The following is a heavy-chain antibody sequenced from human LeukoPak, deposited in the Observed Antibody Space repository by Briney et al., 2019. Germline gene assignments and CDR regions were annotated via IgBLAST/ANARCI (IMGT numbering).Heavy chain of an antibody. CDR2: ISSSSSAI. J-gene: IGHJ4*02. D-gene: IGHD5-12*01. CDR3: ARDRVGYPKYYFDY. Sequence: GGSLRLSCAASGFTFSSYSMNWVRQAPGKGLEWVSYISSSSSAIYYADSVKGRFTISRDNAKNSLYLQMNSLRDEDTTVYYCARDRVGYPKYYFDYWGQGTLVTVSS. CDR1: GFTFSSYS. V-gene: IGHV3-48*02.